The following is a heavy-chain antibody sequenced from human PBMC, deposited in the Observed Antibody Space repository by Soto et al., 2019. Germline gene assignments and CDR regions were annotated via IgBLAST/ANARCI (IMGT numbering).Heavy chain of an antibody. CDR3: VHSRCGGDCLRSYSSHSYYGMDV. J-gene: IGHJ6*02. Sequence: QVTLKESGPTLVKPTQTLTLTCSFSGFSLNTGGLGVGWIRQPPGKALEWLAPIYVDGDKRYSPSLQSRLSIPKDTSTNQVVLTRTNMDPVDTATYYCVHSRCGGDCLRSYSSHSYYGMDVWGQGNTVTVSS. CDR1: GFSLNTGGLG. V-gene: IGHV2-5*02. CDR2: IYVDGDK. D-gene: IGHD2-21*02.